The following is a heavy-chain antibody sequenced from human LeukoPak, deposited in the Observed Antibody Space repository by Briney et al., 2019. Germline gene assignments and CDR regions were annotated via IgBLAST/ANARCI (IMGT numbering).Heavy chain of an antibody. CDR3: ARGHRIVVVPAAPSKYYYYYGMDV. CDR1: GGSISSYY. D-gene: IGHD2-2*01. V-gene: IGHV4-4*07. CDR2: IYTSGTT. J-gene: IGHJ6*02. Sequence: PSETLSLTCTVSGGSISSYYWSWIRQPAGKGLEWIGRIYTSGTTNYNPSLKSRLTMSVDTSKNQFSLQLSSVTAADTAVYYCARGHRIVVVPAAPSKYYYYYGMDVWGQGTTVTVSS.